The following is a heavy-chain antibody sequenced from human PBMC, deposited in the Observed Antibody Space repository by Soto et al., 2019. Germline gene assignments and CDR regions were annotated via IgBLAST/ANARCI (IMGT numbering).Heavy chain of an antibody. V-gene: IGHV1-69*06. D-gene: IGHD3-9*01. CDR3: ARTAYSGILTGYYGRYWFDP. CDR1: GGTFSSYA. J-gene: IGHJ5*02. CDR2: IIPIFGTA. Sequence: WASVKVSCKASGGTFSSYAISWVRQAPGQGLEWMGGIIPIFGTANYAQKFQGRVTITADKSTSTAYMELSSLRSEDTAVYYCARTAYSGILTGYYGRYWFDPWGQGTLVTVSS.